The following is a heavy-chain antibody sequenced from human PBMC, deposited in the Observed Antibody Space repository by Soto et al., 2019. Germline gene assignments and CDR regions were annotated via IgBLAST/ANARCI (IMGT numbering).Heavy chain of an antibody. V-gene: IGHV4-31*03. CDR1: GGSISSGGYY. J-gene: IGHJ6*02. Sequence: SETLSLTCTVSGGSISSGGYYWSWIRQHPGKGLEWIGYIYYSGSTYYNPSLKSRVTISVDTSKNQFSLKLSSVTAADTAVYYCARSGAGNYYYGMDVWGQGTTVTVSS. D-gene: IGHD6-19*01. CDR2: IYYSGST. CDR3: ARSGAGNYYYGMDV.